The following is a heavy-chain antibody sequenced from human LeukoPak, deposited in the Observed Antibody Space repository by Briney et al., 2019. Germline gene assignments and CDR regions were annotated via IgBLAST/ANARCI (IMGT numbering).Heavy chain of an antibody. CDR1: GGSTSTYY. D-gene: IGHD3-16*01. Sequence: SETLSLTCTVSGGSTSTYYWTWIRQPAGKGLEWIGRIYTSGTTNYNPSLKSRVTMSVDTSKNQFSLKLSSVTAADTAVYYCARGGEEAAPYYFDYWGQGTLVTVSS. CDR2: IYTSGTT. CDR3: ARGGEEAAPYYFDY. J-gene: IGHJ4*02. V-gene: IGHV4-4*07.